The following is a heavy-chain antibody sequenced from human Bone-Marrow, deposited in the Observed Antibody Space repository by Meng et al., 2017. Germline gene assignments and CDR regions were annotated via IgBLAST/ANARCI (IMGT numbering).Heavy chain of an antibody. CDR1: GGTFSNYY. Sequence: GSLRLSCAVDGGTFSNYYWTWIRQSPGRGLEWIGEITHSGSATYNPSLRSRVTISVDTSKNQFSLKVNSVTAADTAVYYCARGRRYEYYYAMDVWGQGTTVTCSS. J-gene: IGHJ6*01. D-gene: IGHD3-16*02. V-gene: IGHV4-34*01. CDR2: ITHSGSA. CDR3: ARGRRYEYYYAMDV.